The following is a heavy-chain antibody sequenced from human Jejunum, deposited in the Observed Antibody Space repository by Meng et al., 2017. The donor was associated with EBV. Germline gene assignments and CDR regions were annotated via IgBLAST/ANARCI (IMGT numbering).Heavy chain of an antibody. CDR2: IYHSGST. Sequence: QGKGPGPGQVKPSGPLSPTCAVSGGSIISSDWWSWVRQSPGKGLEWVGEIYHSGSTNYNPSLESRVTISSDKSKNQFFLTLMSVTAADTAVYYCVRAPYCGADCYWYFNLWGHGTLVTVSS. CDR3: VRAPYCGADCYWYFNL. D-gene: IGHD2-21*02. V-gene: IGHV4-4*02. J-gene: IGHJ2*01. CDR1: GGSIISSDW.